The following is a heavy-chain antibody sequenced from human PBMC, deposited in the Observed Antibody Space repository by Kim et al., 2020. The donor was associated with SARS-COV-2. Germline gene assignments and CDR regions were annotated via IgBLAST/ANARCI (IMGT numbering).Heavy chain of an antibody. CDR3: AKPYYYDSSGYYDY. J-gene: IGHJ4*02. D-gene: IGHD3-22*01. V-gene: IGHV3-30*02. Sequence: GSVKGRFTISRDNSKNTLYLQMNSLRAEDTAVYYCAKPYYYDSSGYYDYWGQGTLVTVSS.